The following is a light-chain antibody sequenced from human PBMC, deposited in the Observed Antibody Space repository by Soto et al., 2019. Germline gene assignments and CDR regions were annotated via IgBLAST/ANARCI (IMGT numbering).Light chain of an antibody. V-gene: IGLV2-14*01. CDR3: ISYTSTSTLV. CDR1: RSDVGGYKY. Sequence: QSALTQPASVSGSPGQSITISCTGTRSDVGGYKYVSWYQQYPGKAPKLMIYEVSNRPPGVSTRFSGSKSGKTASLTISGLQAEDEADYYCISYTSTSTLVFGGGTKVTVL. J-gene: IGLJ3*02. CDR2: EVS.